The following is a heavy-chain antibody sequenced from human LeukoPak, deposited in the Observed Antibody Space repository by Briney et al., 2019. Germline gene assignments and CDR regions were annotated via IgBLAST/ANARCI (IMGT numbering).Heavy chain of an antibody. Sequence: SGTLFLTCTVSGGSISSYYWSWIRQPARKGLEWIGRIYTSGSTNYNPSLKSRVTISVDKSKNQFSLKLSSVTAADTAVYYCAKSNGYGLVDIWGQGTMVTVSS. CDR1: GGSISSYY. D-gene: IGHD3-10*01. V-gene: IGHV4-4*07. CDR2: IYTSGST. J-gene: IGHJ3*02. CDR3: AKSNGYGLVDI.